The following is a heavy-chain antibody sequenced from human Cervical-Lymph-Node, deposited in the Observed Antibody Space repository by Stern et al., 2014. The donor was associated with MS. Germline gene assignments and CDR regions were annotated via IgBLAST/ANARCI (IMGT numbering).Heavy chain of an antibody. V-gene: IGHV4-61*02. CDR2: IFASGST. Sequence: QVQLVQSGPGLVKPSQTLSLTCTVSGDSISSGDYYWSWIRQPAGKGLEYIGRIFASGSTNYNPSLKSRVTISVDTSRNQFSLKLRSGTAADTALYYCAKAAHDYLSPWGQGTLVTVSS. D-gene: IGHD4-11*01. J-gene: IGHJ5*02. CDR1: GDSISSGDYY. CDR3: AKAAHDYLSP.